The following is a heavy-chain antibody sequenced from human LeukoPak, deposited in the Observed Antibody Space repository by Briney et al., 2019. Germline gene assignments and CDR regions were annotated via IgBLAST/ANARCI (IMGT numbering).Heavy chain of an antibody. J-gene: IGHJ4*02. CDR1: GFTFSSYA. D-gene: IGHD5-18*01. CDR3: ARDRLPGYSYGLDY. V-gene: IGHV3-30*04. Sequence: PGRSLRLSSAASGFTFSSYAMHWVRQARPQGLEWGAVILYDGSNKYYTDSAKGRFTISRDNSKNTLYLQMNSLRAEDTAVYCCARDRLPGYSYGLDYWGQGTLVTVSS. CDR2: ILYDGSNK.